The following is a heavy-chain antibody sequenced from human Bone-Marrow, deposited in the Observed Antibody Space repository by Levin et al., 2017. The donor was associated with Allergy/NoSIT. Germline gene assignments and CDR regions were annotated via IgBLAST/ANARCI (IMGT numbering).Heavy chain of an antibody. Sequence: GGSLRLSCVASGFTLKNYWMSWVRQAPGKGLEWVASIRRDGSQKDSVDSVKDRFTISSDSANSSVFLQLNNLRAEDTAVYYCARQLGVVMQAAFDYWGQGILVTVSA. CDR2: IRRDGSQK. V-gene: IGHV3-7*01. CDR1: GFTLKNYW. D-gene: IGHD2-15*01. J-gene: IGHJ4*02. CDR3: ARQLGVVMQAAFDY.